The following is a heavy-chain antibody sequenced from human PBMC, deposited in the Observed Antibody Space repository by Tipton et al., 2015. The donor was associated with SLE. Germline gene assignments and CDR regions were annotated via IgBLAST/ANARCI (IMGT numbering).Heavy chain of an antibody. CDR1: GGSISSGGYY. D-gene: IGHD3-22*01. CDR3: ARSAYYYDSSGYYY. CDR2: IYYSGST. J-gene: IGHJ4*02. V-gene: IGHV4-30-4*08. Sequence: TLSLTCTVSGGSISSGGYYWSWIRQHPGKGLEWIGYIYYSGSTYYNPSLKSRVTISVDTSKNQFSLKLSSVTAADTAVYYCARSAYYYDSSGYYYWGQGTLVTVSS.